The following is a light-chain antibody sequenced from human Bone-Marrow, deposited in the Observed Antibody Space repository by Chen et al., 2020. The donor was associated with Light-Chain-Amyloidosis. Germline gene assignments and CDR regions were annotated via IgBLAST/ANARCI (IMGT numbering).Light chain of an antibody. CDR2: DDS. J-gene: IGLJ3*02. Sequence: SYVLTQPFSVSVAPGQTATIAWGGNNIGSTSVHWYQQTPGQAPLLVVYDDSDRPSGIPERLSGSNSGNTATLTISRVEDGDEADYYCQVWDRSSDRPVFGGGTKLTVL. CDR1: NIGSTS. CDR3: QVWDRSSDRPV. V-gene: IGLV3-21*02.